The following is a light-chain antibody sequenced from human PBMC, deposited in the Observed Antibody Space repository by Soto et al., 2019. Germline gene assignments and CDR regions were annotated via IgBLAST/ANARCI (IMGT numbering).Light chain of an antibody. V-gene: IGLV2-14*01. J-gene: IGLJ2*01. CDR3: SSFTTSTVVV. CDR2: EVT. CDR1: NSDIGVYNY. Sequence: QSALTQPASVSGSPGQSITISCTGTNSDIGVYNYVSWYQQHPGKAPILLIYEVTHRPSGISSRVSGSKSGNTASLTISGLQTDDEASYFCSSFTTSTVVVFGGGTKLTVL.